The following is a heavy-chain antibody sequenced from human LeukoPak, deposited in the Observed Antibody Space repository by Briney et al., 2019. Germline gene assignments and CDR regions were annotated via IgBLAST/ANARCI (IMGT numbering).Heavy chain of an antibody. CDR3: ARATTPRFDYYYGMDV. J-gene: IGHJ6*02. CDR2: INPSGGST. CDR1: GYTFTSYY. V-gene: IGHV1-46*01. Sequence: ASVKVSCKASGYTFTSYYIYWVRQAPGQGLELMGVINPSGGSTDYAQKFQGRVTMTRDTSTSTVYMELSSLRSEDTAVYYCARATTPRFDYYYGMDVWGQGTTVTVSS. D-gene: IGHD1-1*01.